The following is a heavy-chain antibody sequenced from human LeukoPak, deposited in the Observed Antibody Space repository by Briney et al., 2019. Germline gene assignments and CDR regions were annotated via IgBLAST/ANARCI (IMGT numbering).Heavy chain of an antibody. D-gene: IGHD3-10*01. CDR3: ARDRKSQSGALDY. V-gene: IGHV1-2*02. CDR2: INPSGGGT. CDR1: GYTVTHYY. Sequence: PVKVSCKASGYTVTHYYMHGVRQAPGLGVEWMGLINPSGGGTKYTQKFQGRVTMTRDTSISPAYMELSRLRSDDTAVYYCARDRKSQSGALDYWGQGTLVTVSS. J-gene: IGHJ4*02.